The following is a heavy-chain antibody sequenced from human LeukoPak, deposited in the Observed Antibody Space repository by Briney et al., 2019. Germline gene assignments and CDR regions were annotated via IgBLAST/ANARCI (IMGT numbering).Heavy chain of an antibody. Sequence: ASVTVSCKASGYTFTSYDINWVRQVTGQGLEWMGWMNPNSGNTGYAQKFQGRVTMTRNTSISTAYMELSSLRSEDTAVYYCARGLNYYGSGSPDYWGQGTLVTVSS. J-gene: IGHJ4*02. CDR2: MNPNSGNT. CDR3: ARGLNYYGSGSPDY. V-gene: IGHV1-8*01. CDR1: GYTFTSYD. D-gene: IGHD3-10*01.